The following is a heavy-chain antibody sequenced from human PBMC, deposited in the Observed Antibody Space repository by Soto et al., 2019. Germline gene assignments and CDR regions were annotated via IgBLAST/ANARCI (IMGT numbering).Heavy chain of an antibody. CDR1: GGSISNSYW. D-gene: IGHD2-2*01. CDR2: IYHTVST. V-gene: IGHV4-4*02. CDR3: ASKLPGYCSSTSCSGLGFDS. J-gene: IGHJ5*01. Sequence: QVQLQESGPGLVKPSGTLSLTCAVSGGSISNSYWWSWVRQTPGKGLEWIGEIYHTVSTNYNPSLKGRVTISVDTSKNQFSLKLTSVTAADMAMYYCASKLPGYCSSTSCSGLGFDSWGQGTLVTVSS.